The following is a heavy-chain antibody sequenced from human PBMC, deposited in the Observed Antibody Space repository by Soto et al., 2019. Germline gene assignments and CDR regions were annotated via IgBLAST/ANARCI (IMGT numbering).Heavy chain of an antibody. J-gene: IGHJ5*02. D-gene: IGHD6-6*01. V-gene: IGHV4-4*02. Sequence: PSETLSLTCAVSGDSISSNKWWSWVRQPPEKGLEWIGEMYHTGSTNYNPSLKSRVTISVDKSKNQFSLKLSSATAADTAVYDCARERPDGARLDPWGQGTLVTVSS. CDR1: GDSISSNKW. CDR2: MYHTGST. CDR3: ARERPDGARLDP.